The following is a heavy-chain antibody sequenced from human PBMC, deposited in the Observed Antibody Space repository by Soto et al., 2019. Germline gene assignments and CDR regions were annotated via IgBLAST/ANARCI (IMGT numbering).Heavy chain of an antibody. D-gene: IGHD1-7*01. CDR3: ARVLAGTNYYFDY. J-gene: IGHJ4*02. CDR1: GGSISSGDYY. CDR2: IYYSGST. V-gene: IGHV4-30-4*01. Sequence: KTSETLSLTCTVSGGSISSGDYYWSWIRQPPGKGLEWIGYIYYSGSTYYNPSLKSRVTISVDTSKNQFSLKLSSVTAADTAVYYCARVLAGTNYYFDYWGQGTLVTVSS.